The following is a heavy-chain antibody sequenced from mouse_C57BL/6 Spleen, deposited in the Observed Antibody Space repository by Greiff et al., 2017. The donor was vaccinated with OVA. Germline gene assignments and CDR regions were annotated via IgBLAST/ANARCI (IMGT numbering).Heavy chain of an antibody. D-gene: IGHD1-1*01. CDR3: AREGYYYGSRGTGFDY. Sequence: EVQLVESGPGLVKPSQSLSLTCSVTGYSITSGYYWNWIRQFPGNKLEWMGYISYDGSNNYNPSLKNRISITRDTSKNQFFLKLNSVTTEDTATYYCAREGYYYGSRGTGFDYWGQGTTLTVSS. J-gene: IGHJ2*01. CDR2: ISYDGSN. CDR1: GYSITSGYY. V-gene: IGHV3-6*01.